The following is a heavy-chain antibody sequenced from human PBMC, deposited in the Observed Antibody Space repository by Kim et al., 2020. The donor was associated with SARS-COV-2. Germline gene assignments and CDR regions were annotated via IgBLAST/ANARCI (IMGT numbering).Heavy chain of an antibody. J-gene: IGHJ4*02. CDR1: GLNFGDYA. CDR3: TSGPYYYDSAAYYHDY. Sequence: GGSLRLSCTTSGLNFGDYAMSWFRQAPGKGLEWVAFIRSKRYGETTEYAASVKGRFTISRDDSKRIAYLQMTGLKTEDTAVYYCTSGPYYYDSAAYYHDYWGQGTLVTVSS. V-gene: IGHV3-49*03. D-gene: IGHD3-22*01. CDR2: IRSKRYGETT.